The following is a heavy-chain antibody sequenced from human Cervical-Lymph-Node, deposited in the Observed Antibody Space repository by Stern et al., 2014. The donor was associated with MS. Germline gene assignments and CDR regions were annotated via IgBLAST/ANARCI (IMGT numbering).Heavy chain of an antibody. CDR1: GYTFTDYG. J-gene: IGHJ4*02. CDR3: ARDRANYGVFDY. D-gene: IGHD4-17*01. V-gene: IGHV1-18*01. Sequence: QLVQSGGAVKKPGASVKVSCKTSGYTFTDYGVTCVRLAPGQGLERMGWISGHNGVTNDARMLQDGGIITTDTSTNTAYLELRSLRADDTAIYYCARDRANYGVFDYWGQGSRVTVSA. CDR2: ISGHNGVT.